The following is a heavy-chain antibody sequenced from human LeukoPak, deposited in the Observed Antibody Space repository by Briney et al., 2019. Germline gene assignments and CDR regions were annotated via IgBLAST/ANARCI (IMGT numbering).Heavy chain of an antibody. CDR1: GDSVSSNSAA. CDR2: TYYRSKWYD. Sequence: SQTLSLTCAISGDSVSSNSAAWNWIRQSPSRGLEWLGRTYYRSKWYDDYAASVKSRITVNPDTSNNQFSLHLNSVTPEDTAVYYRARDKPGVIYPFDYWGQGTLVTVSS. V-gene: IGHV6-1*01. D-gene: IGHD3-16*02. J-gene: IGHJ4*02. CDR3: ARDKPGVIYPFDY.